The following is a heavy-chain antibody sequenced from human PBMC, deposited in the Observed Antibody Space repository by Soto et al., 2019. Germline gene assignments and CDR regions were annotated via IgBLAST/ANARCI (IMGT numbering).Heavy chain of an antibody. J-gene: IGHJ2*01. CDR1: GGTFSSYT. D-gene: IGHD6-13*01. Sequence: QVQLVQSGAEVKKPGSSVKVSCKASGGTFSSYTISWVRQAPGQGLEWMGRIIPILGIANYAQKFQGRVTITADKSTSTAYMELSSLRSEDTAVYYCARSAAACQNWYFDLWGRGTLVTVSS. CDR3: ARSAAACQNWYFDL. V-gene: IGHV1-69*02. CDR2: IIPILGIA.